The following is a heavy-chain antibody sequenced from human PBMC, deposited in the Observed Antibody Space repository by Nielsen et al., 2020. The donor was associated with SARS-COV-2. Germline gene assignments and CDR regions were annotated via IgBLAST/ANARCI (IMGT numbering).Heavy chain of an antibody. V-gene: IGHV1-8*01. CDR1: GYTFTSYD. CDR2: MNPNSGNT. D-gene: IGHD6-19*01. J-gene: IGHJ4*02. Sequence: ASVKVSCKASGYTFTSYDINWVRQATGQGLEWMGWMNPNSGNTGYAQKFQGRVTMTRNTSISTAYMELSSLRSEDTAVYYCARAARIAVAGTLGYWGQGTLVTVSS. CDR3: ARAARIAVAGTLGY.